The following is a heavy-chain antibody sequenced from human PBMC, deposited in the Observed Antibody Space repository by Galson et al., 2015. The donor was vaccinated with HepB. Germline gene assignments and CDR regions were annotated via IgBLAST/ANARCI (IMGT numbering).Heavy chain of an antibody. CDR2: ISAYNGNT. Sequence: QSGAEVKKPGESLRISCKGSGYSFTSYWISWVRQAPGQGLEWMGWISAYNGNTNYAQKFQGRVTMTRDTSTSTVYMELSSLRSEDTAVYYCAREAVDFYYMDVWGKGTTVTVSS. V-gene: IGHV1-18*04. CDR3: AREAVDFYYMDV. J-gene: IGHJ6*03. CDR1: GYSFTSYW. D-gene: IGHD5-12*01.